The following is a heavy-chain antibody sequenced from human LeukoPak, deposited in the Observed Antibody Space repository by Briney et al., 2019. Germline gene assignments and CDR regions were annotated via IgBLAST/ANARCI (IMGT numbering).Heavy chain of an antibody. CDR3: ARDFVAYCGGDCYLGPLDY. D-gene: IGHD2-21*02. J-gene: IGHJ4*02. CDR1: GGTFSSYA. V-gene: IGHV1-69*04. CDR2: IIPILGIA. Sequence: SVKVSCKASGGTFSSYAISWVRQAPGQGLEWMGRIIPILGIANYAQKFQGRVTITADKSTSTAYMELSSLRSEDTAVYYCARDFVAYCGGDCYLGPLDYWGQGTLVTVSS.